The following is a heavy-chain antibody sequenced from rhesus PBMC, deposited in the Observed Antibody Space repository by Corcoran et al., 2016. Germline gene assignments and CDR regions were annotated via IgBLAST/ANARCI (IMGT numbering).Heavy chain of an antibody. CDR1: GGSISDDYY. V-gene: IGHV4-106*01. CDR2: IYGSDGGT. D-gene: IGHD1-26*01. CDR3: ARDPTYNWNSLLLWY. J-gene: IGHJ4*01. Sequence: QVQLQESGPGLVKPSETLSLTCAVSGGSISDDYYWSWIRQPPGKGLEWIGCIYGSDGGTNYNPSLKYRVTISIDTSKNQFSLKLSSVTAADTAVYYCARDPTYNWNSLLLWYWGQGVLVTISS.